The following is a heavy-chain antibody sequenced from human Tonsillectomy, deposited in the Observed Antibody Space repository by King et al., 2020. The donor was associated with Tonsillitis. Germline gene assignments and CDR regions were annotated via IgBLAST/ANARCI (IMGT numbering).Heavy chain of an antibody. D-gene: IGHD6-13*01. J-gene: IGHJ4*02. V-gene: IGHV3-7*01. CDR1: GFTFSSYW. CDR3: AGGGSSWYVSYFDY. Sequence: QLVQSGGGLVQPGGSLRLSCADSGFTFSSYWMTWVRQAPGKGLEWVANIKQDGSEKYYVDSVKGRFTISRDNAKNSLYLQMNSLRADDTAVYYCAGGGSSWYVSYFDYWGQGTLVTVSS. CDR2: IKQDGSEK.